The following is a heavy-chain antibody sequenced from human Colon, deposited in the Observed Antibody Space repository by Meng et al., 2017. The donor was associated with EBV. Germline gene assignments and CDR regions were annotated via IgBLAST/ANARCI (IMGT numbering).Heavy chain of an antibody. CDR3: ARNLLVMSTVTLAS. D-gene: IGHD4-17*01. J-gene: IGHJ5*02. CDR2: IFHTGSA. V-gene: IGHV4/OR15-8*01. CDR1: GVSCIGEHW. Sequence: GPLKESGPVLVKPSETLSLTWVVAGVSCIGEHWWRWVRQSPGKGFQWIGEIFHTGSANHNPSLQSRVSLSLDRSKNEVSLHLTSVTAADTAVYYCARNLLVMSTVTLASWGQGVLVTVSS.